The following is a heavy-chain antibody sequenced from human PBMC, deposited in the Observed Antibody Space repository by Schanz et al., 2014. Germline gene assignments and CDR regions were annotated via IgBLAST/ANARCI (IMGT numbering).Heavy chain of an antibody. CDR3: AGMATVTYFDF. CDR2: IFYTGYT. CDR1: GGSISSSSYY. D-gene: IGHD4-17*01. Sequence: QLQLQESGPGLVKPSETLSLTCTVSGGSISSSSYYWGWIRQPPGKGLEWIGHIFYTGYTYNNPSLGSRVTMSVDTSKNQFSLKLTSVTAVDTAVYYCAGMATVTYFDFWGQGTLVTVSS. J-gene: IGHJ4*02. V-gene: IGHV4-39*07.